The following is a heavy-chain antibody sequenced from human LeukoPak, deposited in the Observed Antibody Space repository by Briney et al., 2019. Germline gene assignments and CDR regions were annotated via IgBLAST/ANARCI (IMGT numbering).Heavy chain of an antibody. D-gene: IGHD3-22*01. Sequence: GGSLRLSCAASGFTFSSYAMSWVRQAPGKGLEWVSAISGSGGSTYYADSVKGRFTISRDNSKNTLYLQMNSLRAEDTAVYYCAKRPYYYDSSGYLGEYFDYWGQGTLVTVSS. CDR1: GFTFSSYA. CDR2: ISGSGGST. CDR3: AKRPYYYDSSGYLGEYFDY. V-gene: IGHV3-23*01. J-gene: IGHJ4*02.